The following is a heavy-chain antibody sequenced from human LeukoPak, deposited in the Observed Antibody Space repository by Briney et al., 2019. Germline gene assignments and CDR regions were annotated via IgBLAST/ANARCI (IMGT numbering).Heavy chain of an antibody. CDR2: INHSGST. CDR3: ARASSSGYYPHLDY. CDR1: GGSFSGYY. V-gene: IGHV4-34*01. J-gene: IGHJ4*02. D-gene: IGHD3-22*01. Sequence: KPSETLSLTCAVYGGSFSGYYWSWIRQPPGKGLEWIGEINHSGSTNYNPSLKSRVTISVDTSKNQFSLKLSSVTAADTAVYYCARASSSGYYPHLDYWGQGTLVTVSS.